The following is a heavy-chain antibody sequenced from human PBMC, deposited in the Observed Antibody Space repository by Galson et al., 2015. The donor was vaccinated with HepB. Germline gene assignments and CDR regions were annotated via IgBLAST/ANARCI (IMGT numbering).Heavy chain of an antibody. CDR2: INNYSGNT. CDR1: GYTFTSAG. J-gene: IGHJ6*02. Sequence: SVKVSCKASGYTFTSAGISWVRQAPGQGLEWMGWINNYSGNTNLAQKFQGRVTMTTDTSTNTASMELRSLRSDDTAVYYCARDDLVVVAPERDGMDVWGQGTTVTVSS. V-gene: IGHV1-18*01. CDR3: ARDDLVVVAPERDGMDV. D-gene: IGHD2-15*01.